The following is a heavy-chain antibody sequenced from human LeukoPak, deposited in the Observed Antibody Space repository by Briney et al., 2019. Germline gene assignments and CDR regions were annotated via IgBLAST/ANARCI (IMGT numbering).Heavy chain of an antibody. J-gene: IGHJ4*02. V-gene: IGHV1-69*02. Sequence: SVKVSCKASGGTFISYTISWVRQAPGQGLEWMGRIIPILGIANYAQKFQGRVTITADKSTSTAYMELGSLRSEDTAVYYCARAGSYCHFDYWAREPWSPSPQ. CDR2: IIPILGIA. CDR1: GGTFISYT. CDR3: ARAGSYCHFDY. D-gene: IGHD1-26*01.